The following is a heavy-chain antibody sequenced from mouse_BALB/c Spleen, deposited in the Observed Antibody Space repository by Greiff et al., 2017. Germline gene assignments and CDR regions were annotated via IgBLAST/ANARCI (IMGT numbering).Heavy chain of an antibody. CDR3: ARKYYGISLDNCAMEY. CDR1: GYSITSDYA. J-gene: IGHJ4*01. Sequence: EVQVEESGPGLVKPSQSLSLTCTVTGYSITSDYAWYWIRQFPGNKLEWMGYISYSGSTSYNPSLKSRISITRDTTKNQFFLQLNSVTTEDTATYYCARKYYGISLDNCAMEYWGQGTSVTVSS. V-gene: IGHV3-2*02. D-gene: IGHD1-1*01. CDR2: ISYSGST.